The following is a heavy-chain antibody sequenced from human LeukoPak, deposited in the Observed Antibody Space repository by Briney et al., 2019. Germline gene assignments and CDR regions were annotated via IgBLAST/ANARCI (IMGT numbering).Heavy chain of an antibody. Sequence: SETLSLTCAVYGGSFSGYYWSWIRQPPGKGLEWIGEINHSGSTNYNPSLKSRVTISVDTSKNQFSLKLSSVTAADTVVYYCARVSIVVVTIDYWGQGTLVTVSS. V-gene: IGHV4-34*01. CDR3: ARVSIVVVTIDY. D-gene: IGHD3-22*01. J-gene: IGHJ4*02. CDR2: INHSGST. CDR1: GGSFSGYY.